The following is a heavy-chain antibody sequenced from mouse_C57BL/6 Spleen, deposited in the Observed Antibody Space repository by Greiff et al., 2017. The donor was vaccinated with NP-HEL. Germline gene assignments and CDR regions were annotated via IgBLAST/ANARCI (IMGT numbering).Heavy chain of an antibody. Sequence: EVMLVESGGGLVKPGGSLKLSCAASGFTFSSYAMSWVRQTPEKRLEWVATISDGGSYTYYPDNVKGRFTISRDNAKNNLYLQMSHLKSEDTAMYYCARGNYYDYEGYFDYWGQGTTLTVSS. CDR2: ISDGGSYT. J-gene: IGHJ2*01. D-gene: IGHD2-4*01. CDR3: ARGNYYDYEGYFDY. V-gene: IGHV5-4*03. CDR1: GFTFSSYA.